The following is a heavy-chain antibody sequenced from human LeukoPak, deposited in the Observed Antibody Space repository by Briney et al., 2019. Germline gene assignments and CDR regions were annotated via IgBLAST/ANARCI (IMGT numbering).Heavy chain of an antibody. CDR3: ARHLYFYGSGSRYFDY. CDR1: GGSITSRNDY. V-gene: IGHV4-39*01. CDR2: LHYTGST. Sequence: SETLSLTCTVSGGSITSRNDYWGWIRQPPGKGLEWIGSLHYTGSTYYNPSLESRVTISVDTSKNQFSLKLISVTAADTAVYFCARHLYFYGSGSRYFDYWGQGTLVTVSS. D-gene: IGHD3-10*01. J-gene: IGHJ4*02.